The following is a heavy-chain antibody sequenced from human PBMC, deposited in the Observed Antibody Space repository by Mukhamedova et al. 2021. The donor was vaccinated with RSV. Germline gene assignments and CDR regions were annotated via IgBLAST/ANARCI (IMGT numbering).Heavy chain of an antibody. D-gene: IGHD6-13*01. V-gene: IGHV3-23*01. CDR2: ISGSGGST. CDR3: AKDRGQLAAAGYDY. Sequence: GKGLEWVSAISGSGGSTYYADSVKGRFTISRDNSKNTLYLQMNSLRAEDTAVYYCAKDRGQLAAAGYDYWGQGTLVTVPP. J-gene: IGHJ4*02.